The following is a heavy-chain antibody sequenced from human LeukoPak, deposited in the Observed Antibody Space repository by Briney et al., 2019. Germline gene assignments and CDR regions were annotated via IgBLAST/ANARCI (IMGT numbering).Heavy chain of an antibody. CDR1: GFTFSSYA. CDR3: ARGPLNPSDY. Sequence: GGSLRLSCAASGFTFSSYAMHWVRQAPGKGLEWVAVISYDGSNKYYADSVKGRFTISRDNSKNTLYLQMNSLRAEDTAVYYCARGPLNPSDYWGQGTLVTVSS. V-gene: IGHV3-30-3*01. CDR2: ISYDGSNK. J-gene: IGHJ4*02.